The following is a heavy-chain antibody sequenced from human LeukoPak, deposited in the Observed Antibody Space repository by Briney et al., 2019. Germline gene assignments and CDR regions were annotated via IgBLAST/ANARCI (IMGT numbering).Heavy chain of an antibody. J-gene: IGHJ4*02. CDR3: AKPSGSGVDY. D-gene: IGHD1-26*01. Sequence: GGSLRLSCGASGFIFDAHDMHWVRQAPGKGLEWVAFIRSDGYHTYYADSVRGRFTITRDNSKNTLYLQMNSLRLEDMALYYCAKPSGSGVDYWGRGTRVTVSS. V-gene: IGHV3-30*02. CDR2: IRSDGYHT. CDR1: GFIFDAHD.